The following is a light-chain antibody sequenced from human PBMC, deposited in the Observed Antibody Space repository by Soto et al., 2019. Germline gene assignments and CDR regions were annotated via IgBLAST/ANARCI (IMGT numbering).Light chain of an antibody. J-gene: IGLJ2*01. V-gene: IGLV1-44*01. CDR1: RSNIGSNT. CDR2: SND. Sequence: QSAVTQPPSASGTPGQRVTISCSGSRSNIGSNTVTWYQQLPGTAPKLLIHSNDQRPSGVPDRFSGSKSGTSASLAISGLQSEDEADYYCQTWGTGFQVFGGGTKLTVL. CDR3: QTWGTGFQV.